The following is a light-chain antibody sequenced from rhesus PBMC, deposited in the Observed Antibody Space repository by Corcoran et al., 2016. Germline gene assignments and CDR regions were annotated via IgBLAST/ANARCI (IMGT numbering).Light chain of an antibody. CDR3: MQGIEFPS. CDR2: EVF. J-gene: IGKJ2*01. V-gene: IGKV2-104*02. Sequence: DNVMTQTPLSLPVTPGEPASISCRSSQSLLDSEDGNTYLDWYLQKPGQSPQLLIYEVFNRASGVPDRFSGSWSGTDFTLKISRVEAEDVGVYYCMQGIEFPSVGQGTKVEIK. CDR1: QSLLDSEDGNTY.